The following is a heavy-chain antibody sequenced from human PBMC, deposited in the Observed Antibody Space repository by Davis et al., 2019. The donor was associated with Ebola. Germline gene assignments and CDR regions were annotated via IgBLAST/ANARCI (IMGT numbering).Heavy chain of an antibody. D-gene: IGHD6-6*01. CDR1: GDSISSGSYY. CDR2: IYTSGST. V-gene: IGHV4-61*09. CDR3: ARLSGLFSSSSGALYFDL. Sequence: LRLSCTVSGDSISSGSYYWSWIRQPAGKGLEWIGHIYTSGSTNYNPSLKSRVTISVDTSKNQFSLKLTSVTAADTAVYFCARLSGLFSSSSGALYFDLWGRGTLVSVSS. J-gene: IGHJ2*01.